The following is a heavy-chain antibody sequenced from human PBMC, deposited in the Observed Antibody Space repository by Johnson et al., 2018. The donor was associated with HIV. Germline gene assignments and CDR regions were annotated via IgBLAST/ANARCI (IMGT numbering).Heavy chain of an antibody. D-gene: IGHD4-17*01. CDR2: ISSSGSSI. V-gene: IGHV3-11*01. J-gene: IGHJ3*02. CDR3: ARASTTVTTGDDAFDI. Sequence: QVQLVESGGGLVKPRGSLRLSCAASGFIFRDYYMSWIRQAPGKGLEWVSYISSSGSSIYYADSVNGRFTISRDNAKSSLYLQMNGLRAEDTAVYYCARASTTVTTGDDAFDIWGQGTMVTVSS. CDR1: GFIFRDYY.